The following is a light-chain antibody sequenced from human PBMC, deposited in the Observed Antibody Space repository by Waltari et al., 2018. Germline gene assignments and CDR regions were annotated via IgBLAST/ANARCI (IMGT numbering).Light chain of an antibody. CDR2: RSD. V-gene: IGLV1-44*01. J-gene: IGLJ3*02. Sequence: QSVLTQPPSASGPPGPGLAIPWSGVAPNFGHYFLTGLHQVPGKAPKLLIYRSDRRPAGVPDRFSGSKSGTSASLAISGLQSEDEADYYCAAWDDSLNGWWVFGGGTKVTVL. CDR3: AAWDDSLNGWWV. CDR1: APNFGHYF.